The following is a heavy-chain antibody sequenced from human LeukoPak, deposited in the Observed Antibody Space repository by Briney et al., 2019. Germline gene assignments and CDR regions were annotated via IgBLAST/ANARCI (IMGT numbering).Heavy chain of an antibody. CDR2: IHTGGST. CDR3: ARDKLVNSPGDFDY. V-gene: IGHV4-4*07. J-gene: IGHJ4*02. CDR1: GGSFSSYY. D-gene: IGHD4-23*01. Sequence: PSETLSLTCAVYGGSFSSYYWSWIRQPAGKGLEWIGRIHTGGSTNYKSSLRSRVTMSVDTSKNQFSLKLYSVTAADTAVYYCARDKLVNSPGDFDYWGQGTLVTVSS.